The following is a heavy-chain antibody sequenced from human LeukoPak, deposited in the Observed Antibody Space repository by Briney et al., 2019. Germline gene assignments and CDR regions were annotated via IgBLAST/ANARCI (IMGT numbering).Heavy chain of an antibody. D-gene: IGHD6-19*01. CDR3: AGGRTRQWLTYPTFDY. CDR2: IYYSGST. Sequence: PSETLSLTCTVSGGSISSSSYYWGWIRQPPGKGLEWIGSIYYSGSTYYNPSLKSRVTISVDTSKNQFSLKLSSVTAADTAVYYCAGGRTRQWLTYPTFDYWGQGTLVTVSS. CDR1: GGSISSSSYY. J-gene: IGHJ4*02. V-gene: IGHV4-39*07.